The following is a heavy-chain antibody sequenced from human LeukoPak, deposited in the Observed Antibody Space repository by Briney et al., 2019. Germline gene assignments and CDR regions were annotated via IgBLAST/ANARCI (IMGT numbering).Heavy chain of an antibody. CDR3: ASLYGDYPSRNYYYYGMDV. CDR1: GGSISSYY. Sequence: SETLSLTCTVSGGSISSYYWSWIRQPPGKGLEWIGYIYYSGSTNYNPSLKSRVTISVDTSKNQFSLKLSSVPAADTAVYYCASLYGDYPSRNYYYYGMDVWGQGTTVTVSS. V-gene: IGHV4-59*01. D-gene: IGHD4-17*01. J-gene: IGHJ6*02. CDR2: IYYSGST.